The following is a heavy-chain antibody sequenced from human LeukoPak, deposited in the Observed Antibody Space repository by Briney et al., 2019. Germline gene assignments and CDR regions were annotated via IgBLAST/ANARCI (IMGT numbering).Heavy chain of an antibody. Sequence: PGGSLRLSCAASGFTFSTYAMNWVRQAPGKGLDWVSGISGSGGTTYYADSVKGRFTISRDNSKNTLYLQMDSLRAEDTAVYYCARDYSSSWLRFFDYWGQGTLVTVSS. J-gene: IGHJ4*02. CDR2: ISGSGGTT. D-gene: IGHD6-6*01. V-gene: IGHV3-23*01. CDR1: GFTFSTYA. CDR3: ARDYSSSWLRFFDY.